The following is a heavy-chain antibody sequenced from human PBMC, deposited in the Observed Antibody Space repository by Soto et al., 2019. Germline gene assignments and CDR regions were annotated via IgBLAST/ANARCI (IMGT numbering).Heavy chain of an antibody. V-gene: IGHV1-46*01. Sequence: QVQLVQSGAEVKKPGASVKVSCKASGDTFSHYYMHWVRQAPGQGLEWMSIIYPRYHSPTYSQNCQGIFTGPSDASTLTVYRELSTLKSEDTAVYYCASAPVSGTIEIGLSVWGQGTLVTVSS. J-gene: IGHJ3*01. D-gene: IGHD1-26*01. CDR3: ASAPVSGTIEIGLSV. CDR2: IYPRYHSP. CDR1: GDTFSHYY.